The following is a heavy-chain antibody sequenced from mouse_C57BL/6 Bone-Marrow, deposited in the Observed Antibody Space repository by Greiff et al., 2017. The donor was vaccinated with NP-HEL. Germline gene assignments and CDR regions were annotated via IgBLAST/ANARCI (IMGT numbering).Heavy chain of an antibody. J-gene: IGHJ1*03. V-gene: IGHV1-4*01. CDR2: INPSSGYT. CDR3: ARRLWYFDV. CDR1: GYTFTSYT. Sequence: VQVVESGAELARPGASVKMSCKASGYTFTSYTMHWVKQRPGQGLEWIGYINPSSGYTKYNQKFKDKATLTADKSSSTAYMQLSSLTSEDSAVYYCARRLWYFDVWGTGTTVTVSS.